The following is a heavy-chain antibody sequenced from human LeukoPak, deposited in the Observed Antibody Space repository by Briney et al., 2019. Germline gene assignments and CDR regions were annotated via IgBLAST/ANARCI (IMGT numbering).Heavy chain of an antibody. J-gene: IGHJ4*02. CDR1: GFTFDNYV. Sequence: GGSLRLSCEASGFTFDNYVMHWVRQAPGKGLEWVAFLRYDGITKFYADSVKGRFSISRDLSNNTLFLQMNSLRVEDTALYYCAKDLQWELLYYFDYWGQGTLVTVSS. CDR3: AKDLQWELLYYFDY. CDR2: LRYDGITK. V-gene: IGHV3-30*02. D-gene: IGHD1-26*01.